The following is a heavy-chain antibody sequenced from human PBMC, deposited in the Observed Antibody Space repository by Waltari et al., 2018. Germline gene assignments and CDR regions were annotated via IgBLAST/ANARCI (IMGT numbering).Heavy chain of an antibody. Sequence: EVQLLESGGGLVQPGGSLRLSCAASGFTFSSYAMSWVRQAPGKGLEWVSYISSSSSTIYYADSVKGRFTISRDNAKNSLYLQMNSLKTEDTAVYYCTRHLTGDHARFDPWGQGTLVTVSS. V-gene: IGHV3-48*01. CDR1: GFTFSSYA. J-gene: IGHJ5*02. CDR3: TRHLTGDHARFDP. D-gene: IGHD7-27*01. CDR2: ISSSSSTI.